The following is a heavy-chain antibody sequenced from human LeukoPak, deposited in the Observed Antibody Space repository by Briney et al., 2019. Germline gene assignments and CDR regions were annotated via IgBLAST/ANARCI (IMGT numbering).Heavy chain of an antibody. D-gene: IGHD2-8*01. J-gene: IGHJ4*02. Sequence: PSETLSLTCIVSGASVSNYYWTWIRQPPGKGLEWIDYIYRSDSDNTNYSPSLKSRVTISLDTSKNQFSLTLTSVTAADTALYFCAAGFSLPGLYEHWGQGILVAVSS. CDR2: IYRSDSDNT. V-gene: IGHV4-59*02. CDR3: AAGFSLPGLYEH. CDR1: GASVSNYY.